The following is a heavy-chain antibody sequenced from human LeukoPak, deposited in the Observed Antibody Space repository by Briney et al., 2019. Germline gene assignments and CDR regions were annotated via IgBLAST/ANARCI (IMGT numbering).Heavy chain of an antibody. D-gene: IGHD3-10*01. CDR2: INPNSGAT. CDR3: ATGAMVRGVIITWLDY. V-gene: IGHV1-2*06. J-gene: IGHJ4*02. Sequence: ASVKVSCKASGYTFTGFYMHWVRQAPGQGLEWMGRINPNSGATNYAQKFQDRVTMTRDTSISTAYMELSRLRSDDTAVYYCATGAMVRGVIITWLDYWGQGTLVTVSS. CDR1: GYTFTGFY.